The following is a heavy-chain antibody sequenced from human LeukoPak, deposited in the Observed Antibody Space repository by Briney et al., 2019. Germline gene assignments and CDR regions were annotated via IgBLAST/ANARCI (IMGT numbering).Heavy chain of an antibody. D-gene: IGHD3-22*01. Sequence: PSETLSLTCTVSGGSISSYYWSWIRQPAGKGLEWIGRIYTSGSTNYNPSLKSRVTMSVDTSKNQFSLKLSSVTAADTAVYYCARASRYYDSSGYYLNWFDPWGQGTLVTVSS. J-gene: IGHJ5*02. CDR1: GGSISSYY. CDR2: IYTSGST. V-gene: IGHV4-4*07. CDR3: ARASRYYDSSGYYLNWFDP.